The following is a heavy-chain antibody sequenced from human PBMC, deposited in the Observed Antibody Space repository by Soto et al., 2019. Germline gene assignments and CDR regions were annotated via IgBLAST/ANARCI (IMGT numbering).Heavy chain of an antibody. CDR3: TLHVVVVTSIHNYFNY. D-gene: IGHD2-21*02. CDR1: GFTFANAW. J-gene: IGHJ4*02. Sequence: GGSLRLSCAASGFTFANAWMSWVHQAPGKXLEWVGRIKSKTDGEATDYAAPVKGRFSISRDDSKNTMFLQMNSLQIEDTAIYYCTLHVVVVTSIHNYFNYWGQGTRVTVSS. CDR2: IKSKTDGEAT. V-gene: IGHV3-15*01.